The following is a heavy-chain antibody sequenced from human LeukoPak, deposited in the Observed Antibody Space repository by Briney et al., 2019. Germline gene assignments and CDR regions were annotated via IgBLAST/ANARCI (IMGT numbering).Heavy chain of an antibody. Sequence: ASVKVSCKASGYTFTSYYMHWVRQAPGQGLEWMGIINPSGGSTSYAQKFQGRVTMTRDMSTSTVYMELSSLRSDDTAVYYCASYGSGIGPDVWGQGTTVTVSS. D-gene: IGHD3-10*01. CDR3: ASYGSGIGPDV. J-gene: IGHJ6*02. CDR2: INPSGGST. V-gene: IGHV1-46*01. CDR1: GYTFTSYY.